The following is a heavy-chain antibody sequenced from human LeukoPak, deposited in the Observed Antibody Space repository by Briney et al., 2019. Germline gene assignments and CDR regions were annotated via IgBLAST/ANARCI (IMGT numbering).Heavy chain of an antibody. CDR3: AIQYGYCSSTSCYAGYYFDY. CDR1: GGSISSYY. V-gene: IGHV4-59*08. Sequence: KPSETLSLTCTVSGGSISSYYWSWIRQPSGKGLEWIGYIYYSGSTNYNPSLKSRVTISVDTSKNQFSLKLSSVTAADTAVYYCAIQYGYCSSTSCYAGYYFDYWGQGTLVTVSS. D-gene: IGHD2-2*01. J-gene: IGHJ4*02. CDR2: IYYSGST.